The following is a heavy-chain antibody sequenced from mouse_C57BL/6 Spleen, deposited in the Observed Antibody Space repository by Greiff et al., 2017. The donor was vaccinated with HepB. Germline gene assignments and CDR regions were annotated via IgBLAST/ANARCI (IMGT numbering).Heavy chain of an antibody. CDR1: GYTFTSYW. Sequence: QVQLQQSGAELVRPGSSVKLSCKASGYTFTSYWMDWVKQRPGQGLEWIGNIYPSDSETHYNQKFKDKATLTVDKSSSTAYMQLSSLTSEDSAVYYCASRYYYGSSLAWFAYWGQGTLVTVSA. J-gene: IGHJ3*01. D-gene: IGHD1-1*01. CDR2: IYPSDSET. V-gene: IGHV1-61*01. CDR3: ASRYYYGSSLAWFAY.